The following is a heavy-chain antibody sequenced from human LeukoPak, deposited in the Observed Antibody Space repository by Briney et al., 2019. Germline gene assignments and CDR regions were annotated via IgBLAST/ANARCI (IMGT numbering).Heavy chain of an antibody. CDR1: GYTFTSYD. CDR2: MNPNSGNT. J-gene: IGHJ4*02. CDR3: ARAENFMVRGVIRY. Sequence: ASAKVSCKASGYTFTSYDINWVRQATGQGLEWMGWMNPNSGNTGYAQKFQGRVTITRNTSISTAYMELSSLRSEDTAVYYCARAENFMVRGVIRYWGQGTLVTVSS. V-gene: IGHV1-8*03. D-gene: IGHD3-10*01.